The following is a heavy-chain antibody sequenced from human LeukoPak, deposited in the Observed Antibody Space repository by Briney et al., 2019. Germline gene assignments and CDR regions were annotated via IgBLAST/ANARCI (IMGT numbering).Heavy chain of an antibody. CDR3: ARGERKYDFWSPY. CDR1: GGTFSSYA. CDR2: IIPIFGTA. Sequence: SVKVSCKASGGTFSSYAISWVRQAPGQGLEWMGGIIPIFGTANYAQKFQGRVTITADESTSTAYMELSSLRSEDTAVYYCARGERKYDFWSPYWGQGALVTDSS. V-gene: IGHV1-69*13. J-gene: IGHJ4*02. D-gene: IGHD3-3*01.